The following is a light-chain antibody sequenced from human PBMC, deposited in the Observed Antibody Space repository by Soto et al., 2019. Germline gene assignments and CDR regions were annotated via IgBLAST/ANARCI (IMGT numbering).Light chain of an antibody. CDR2: ATS. J-gene: IGKJ4*01. CDR3: QKYNSAPLT. Sequence: DVQMTQSPSSLSAFVGDRVTITCRARQGIAPYLAWFQQKPGKVPKLLIYATSTLQSGVPSRFSGSGSGTDFTLTITRLQPEDVATYYCQKYNSAPLTFGGGTKVEIQ. CDR1: QGIAPY. V-gene: IGKV1-27*01.